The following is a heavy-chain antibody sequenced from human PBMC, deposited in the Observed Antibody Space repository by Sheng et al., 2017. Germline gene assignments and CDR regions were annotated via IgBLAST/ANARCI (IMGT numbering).Heavy chain of an antibody. Sequence: QVQLQQWGAGLLKPSETLSLTCAVYGGSFSGYYWSWIRQPPGKGLEWIGEINHSGSTNYNPSLKSRVTISVDTSKNQFSLKLSSVTAADTAVYYCASSYYDFWSGYSSDHNWFDPWGQGTLVTVSS. D-gene: IGHD3-3*01. J-gene: IGHJ5*02. CDR1: GGSFSGYY. CDR3: ASSYYDFWSGYSSDHNWFDP. CDR2: INHSGST. V-gene: IGHV4-34*01.